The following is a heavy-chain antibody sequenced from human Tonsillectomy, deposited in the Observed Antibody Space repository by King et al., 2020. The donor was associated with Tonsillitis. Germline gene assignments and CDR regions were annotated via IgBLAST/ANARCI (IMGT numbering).Heavy chain of an antibody. CDR1: GFTFDEYA. Sequence: EVQLVESGGGLVQPGRSLRLSCTASGFTFDEYAVSWFRQAPGKGLEWVGFIKSKDYGGTTEYAASVKGRFTISRDDSRSIAYLQMNSLKTEDTAVYYCTKGEYGLGTYVWGPGTLVTVPS. V-gene: IGHV3-49*03. D-gene: IGHD3-10*01. CDR2: IKSKDYGGTT. J-gene: IGHJ4*02. CDR3: TKGEYGLGTYV.